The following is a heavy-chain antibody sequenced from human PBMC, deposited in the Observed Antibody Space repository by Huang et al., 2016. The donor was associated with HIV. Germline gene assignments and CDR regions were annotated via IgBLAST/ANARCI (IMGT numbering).Heavy chain of an antibody. CDR2: ITSSSGSI. CDR1: GFTFSTYN. J-gene: IGHJ3*02. Sequence: GGGLVQPGGSLRLSCAASGFTFSTYNMNWVRQAPGKGLEWVSYITSSSGSIYYADSVKGRFTISRDNAKNSLYLQMNSLRAEDTAVYYCARFGSYYYGSGSYVDAFDIWGQGTMVTVSS. V-gene: IGHV3-48*01. CDR3: ARFGSYYYGSGSYVDAFDI. D-gene: IGHD3-10*01.